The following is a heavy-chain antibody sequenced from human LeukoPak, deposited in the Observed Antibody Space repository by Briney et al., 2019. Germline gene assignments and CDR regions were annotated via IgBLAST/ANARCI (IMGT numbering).Heavy chain of an antibody. Sequence: PSETLSLTCTVSGGSISSSSYYWGWIRQPPGKGLEWIGSIYYSGSTYYKPSLKSRVTISVDTSKNQFSLKLSSVTAADTAVYYCASRRVSQKYYDFWSGYRDWGQGTLVTVSS. D-gene: IGHD3-3*01. V-gene: IGHV4-39*01. CDR1: GGSISSSSYY. CDR2: IYYSGST. CDR3: ASRRVSQKYYDFWSGYRD. J-gene: IGHJ4*02.